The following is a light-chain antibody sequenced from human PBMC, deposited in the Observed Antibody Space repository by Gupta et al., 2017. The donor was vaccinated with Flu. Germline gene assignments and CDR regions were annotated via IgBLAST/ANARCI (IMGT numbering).Light chain of an antibody. J-gene: IGKJ4*01. CDR2: DAS. CDR1: QSISRS. CDR3: QHRSNWPLT. V-gene: IGKV3-11*01. Sequence: PATLSLSPGERATLSCRASQSISRSLAWYQQKPGQAPRLLIYDASNRATGIPARFSGSGFGTDFALTISSLEPEDFAVYYCQHRSNWPLTFGGGTKVEIK.